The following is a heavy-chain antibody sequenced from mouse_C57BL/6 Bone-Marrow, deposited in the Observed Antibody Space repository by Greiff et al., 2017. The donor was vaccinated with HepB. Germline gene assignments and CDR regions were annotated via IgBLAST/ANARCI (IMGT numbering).Heavy chain of an antibody. V-gene: IGHV1-69*01. CDR3: ARSLRHWYFDV. Sequence: QVQLQQPGAELVMPGASVKLSCKASGYTFTSYWMHWVKQRPGQGLEWIGEIDPSDSYTNYNQKFKGQSTLTVDKSSSTAYMQLSSLTSEDSAVYYCARSLRHWYFDVWGTGTTVTVSS. J-gene: IGHJ1*03. CDR1: GYTFTSYW. CDR2: IDPSDSYT. D-gene: IGHD1-2*01.